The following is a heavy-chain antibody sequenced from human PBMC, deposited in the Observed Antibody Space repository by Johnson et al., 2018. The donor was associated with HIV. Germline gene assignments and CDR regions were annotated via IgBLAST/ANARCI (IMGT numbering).Heavy chain of an antibody. CDR3: AKDTGYSGYDQPDAFDI. D-gene: IGHD5-12*01. V-gene: IGHV3-33*06. J-gene: IGHJ3*02. CDR2: IWYDGSNK. Sequence: QVQLVESGGGVVQPGRSLRLSCAASGFTFSNYGMHWVRQAPGKGLEWVAVIWYDGSNKYYADSVKGRFTISRDNSKNTLYLQMNSLRAEDTAVYYCAKDTGYSGYDQPDAFDIWGQGTMVTVSS. CDR1: GFTFSNYG.